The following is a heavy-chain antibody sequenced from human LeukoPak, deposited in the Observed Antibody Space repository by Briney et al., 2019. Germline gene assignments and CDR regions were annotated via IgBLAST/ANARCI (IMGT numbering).Heavy chain of an antibody. J-gene: IGHJ6*03. CDR1: GFTFSSYW. CDR3: AREGLPALLWFGESPPHMDV. CDR2: INSDWSST. V-gene: IGHV3-74*01. Sequence: GGSLRLSCAASGFTFSSYWLHWVRQAPGKGLVWVSRINSDWSSTRYADSVKGRFTISRDNAKNTLYMQMNSLRAEDTAVYYCAREGLPALLWFGESPPHMDVWGKGTTVTISS. D-gene: IGHD3-10*01.